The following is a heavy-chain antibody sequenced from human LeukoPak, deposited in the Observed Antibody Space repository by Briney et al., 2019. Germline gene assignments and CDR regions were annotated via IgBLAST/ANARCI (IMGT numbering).Heavy chain of an antibody. D-gene: IGHD2-15*01. V-gene: IGHV4-59*01. Sequence: SETLSLTCTVSGGSISSYYWSWIRQPLGKGLEWIGYIYYSGSTNYNPSLKSRVTISVDTSKNQFSLKLSSVTAADTAVYYCARDGVVVVAATQYYYYYGMDVWGQGTTVTVSS. CDR3: ARDGVVVVAATQYYYYYGMDV. J-gene: IGHJ6*02. CDR2: IYYSGST. CDR1: GGSISSYY.